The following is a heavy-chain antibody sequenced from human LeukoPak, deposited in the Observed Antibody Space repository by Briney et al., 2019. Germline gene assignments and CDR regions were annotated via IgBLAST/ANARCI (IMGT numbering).Heavy chain of an antibody. D-gene: IGHD3-3*01. CDR2: ISSSSSTI. Sequence: PGGSLRLSCAASGFTFSSYGMHWVRQAPGKGLEWVSYISSSSSTIYYADSVKGRFTISRDNAKNSLYLQMNSLRAEDTAVYYCARADRFLEGNNWFDPWGQGTLVTVSS. J-gene: IGHJ5*02. V-gene: IGHV3-48*01. CDR3: ARADRFLEGNNWFDP. CDR1: GFTFSSYG.